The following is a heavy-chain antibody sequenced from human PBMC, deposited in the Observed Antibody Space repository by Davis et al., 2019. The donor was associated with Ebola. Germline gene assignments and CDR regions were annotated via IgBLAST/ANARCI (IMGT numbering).Heavy chain of an antibody. V-gene: IGHV3-43*02. CDR2: ISGDGDYT. D-gene: IGHD6-13*01. Sequence: GESLKISCAASGFTFDQYAMHWVRQRPGKGLEWVALISGDGDYTYYADSVKGRFTISRDNNKESLYLQINSLRSEDTALYFCARGPMPSWYADYYKYGMDVWGQGTTVTVSS. CDR1: GFTFDQYA. CDR3: ARGPMPSWYADYYKYGMDV. J-gene: IGHJ6*02.